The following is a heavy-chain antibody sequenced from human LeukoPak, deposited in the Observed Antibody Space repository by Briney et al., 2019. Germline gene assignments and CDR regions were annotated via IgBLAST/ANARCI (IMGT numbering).Heavy chain of an antibody. CDR3: ARLRIGGSGRIDY. Sequence: SETLSLTGTVSGGSISSSSYYWGWFRQPPGKGLEWIGSIYYSGSTYYNPSLKSRVTISVDTSKNQFSLKLSSVTAADTAVYYCARLRIGGSGRIDYWGQGTLVTVSS. J-gene: IGHJ4*02. D-gene: IGHD2-15*01. CDR2: IYYSGST. CDR1: GGSISSSSYY. V-gene: IGHV4-39*01.